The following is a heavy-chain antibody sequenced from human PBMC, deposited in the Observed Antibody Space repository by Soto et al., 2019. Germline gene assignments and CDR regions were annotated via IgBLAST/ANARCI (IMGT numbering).Heavy chain of an antibody. CDR1: GGTFSSYA. D-gene: IGHD6-6*01. CDR2: IIPIFGTA. CDR3: ARRSIIAARGGYYYGMDV. J-gene: IGHJ6*02. Sequence: GASVKVSCKASGGTFSSYAISWVRQAPGQGLEWMGGIIPIFGTANYAQKFQGRVTITADESMSTAYMELSSLRSEDTAVYYCARRSIIAARGGYYYGMDVWGQGTTVTVSS. V-gene: IGHV1-69*13.